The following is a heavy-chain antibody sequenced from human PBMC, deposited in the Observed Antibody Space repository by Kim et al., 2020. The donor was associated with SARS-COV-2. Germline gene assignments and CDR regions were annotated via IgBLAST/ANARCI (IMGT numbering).Heavy chain of an antibody. D-gene: IGHD3-16*01. CDR3: AKDPEIHREVGGCAFDI. J-gene: IGHJ3*02. Sequence: VTGQFTISRDNSKNTLYLQMHSLRAEDTAVYYCAKDPEIHREVGGCAFDIWGQGTMVTVSS. V-gene: IGHV3-23*03.